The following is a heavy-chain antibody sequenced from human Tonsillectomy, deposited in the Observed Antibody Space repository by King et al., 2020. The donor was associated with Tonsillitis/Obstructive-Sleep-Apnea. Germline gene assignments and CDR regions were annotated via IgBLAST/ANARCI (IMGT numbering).Heavy chain of an antibody. V-gene: IGHV5-51*03. CDR1: GYSFTSYW. CDR3: ARFRGEVSGLSHYYYGMDV. Sequence: VQLVQSGAEVKKPGESLKIFCKGSGYSFTSYWIGWVRQMPGKGLEWMGIIYPGDSDTRYSPSFQGQVTISADKSISTAYLQWSSLKASDTAMYYCARFRGEVSGLSHYYYGMDVWGQGTTVTVSS. J-gene: IGHJ6*02. D-gene: IGHD3-10*01. CDR2: IYPGDSDT.